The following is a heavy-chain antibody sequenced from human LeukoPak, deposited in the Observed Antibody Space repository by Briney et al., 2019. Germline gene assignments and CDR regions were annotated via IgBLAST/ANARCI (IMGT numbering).Heavy chain of an antibody. CDR3: ARVSGEFLIDY. J-gene: IGHJ4*02. V-gene: IGHV4-38-2*02. D-gene: IGHD2/OR15-2a*01. CDR1: GYSMSSGYY. Sequence: SETLSLTCTVSGYSMSSGYYWGWIRQPPGKGLEWIGSIYHSGSTYYNPSLKSRVTISVDTSKNQFSLKLSSVTAADTAVYYCARVSGEFLIDYWGQGTLVTVSS. CDR2: IYHSGST.